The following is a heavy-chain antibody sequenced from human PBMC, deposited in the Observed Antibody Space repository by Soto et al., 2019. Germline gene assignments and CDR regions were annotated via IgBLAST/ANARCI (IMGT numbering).Heavy chain of an antibody. CDR2: IGTAGDP. V-gene: IGHV3-13*05. J-gene: IGHJ4*02. Sequence: LRPDEGPAGFEFRCCGSHYHQQATVKGLEWVSAIGTAGDPYYTGSVKGRFTISRENAKNFLYLQMNSLRAGDMAVYYCVRGSGTVIDFWGKGTLV. D-gene: IGHD6-25*01. CDR1: GFEFRCCG. CDR3: VRGSGTVIDF.